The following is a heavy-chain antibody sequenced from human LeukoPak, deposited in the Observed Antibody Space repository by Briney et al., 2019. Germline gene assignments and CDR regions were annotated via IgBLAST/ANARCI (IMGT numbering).Heavy chain of an antibody. CDR3: ASLDSSGYSDFAY. J-gene: IGHJ4*02. D-gene: IGHD3-22*01. V-gene: IGHV4-34*01. CDR2: INHSGST. Sequence: PSETLSLTCAVYGGSFSGYYWSWIRQPPGKGLEWIGEINHSGSTNYNPSLKSRVTISVDTSKNQFSLKLSSVTAADTAVYYCASLDSSGYSDFAYWGQGTLVTVSS. CDR1: GGSFSGYY.